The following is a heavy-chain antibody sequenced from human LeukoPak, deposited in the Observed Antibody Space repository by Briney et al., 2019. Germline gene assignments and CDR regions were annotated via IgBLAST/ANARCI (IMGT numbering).Heavy chain of an antibody. Sequence: PGGSLRLSCVASGFTFSKYGMHWIRQAPGKGLEWVALISHHGSDYYYEDSVRGRFTISRDNSKNTLYLQMNILRAEDTAVYYCARVVVVPAANWFDPWGQGTLVTVSS. J-gene: IGHJ5*02. CDR3: ARVVVVPAANWFDP. CDR1: GFTFSKYG. D-gene: IGHD2-2*01. CDR2: ISHHGSDY. V-gene: IGHV3-30*03.